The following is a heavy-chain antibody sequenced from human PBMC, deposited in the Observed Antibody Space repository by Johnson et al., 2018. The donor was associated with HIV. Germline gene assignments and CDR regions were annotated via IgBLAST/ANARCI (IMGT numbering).Heavy chain of an antibody. CDR2: IRYDGSSN. CDR3: AKVHIAARWSDAFDI. V-gene: IGHV3-30*02. Sequence: QVQLVESGGGVVQPGGSLRLSCAASGFSFSAYGMHWVRQAPGKGLEWVAFIRYDGSSNFYPDSVKGRFTISRDNSKNTLFLQMNSLRAEDTAVYFCAKVHIAARWSDAFDIWGQGTMVTVSS. D-gene: IGHD6-6*01. J-gene: IGHJ3*02. CDR1: GFSFSAYG.